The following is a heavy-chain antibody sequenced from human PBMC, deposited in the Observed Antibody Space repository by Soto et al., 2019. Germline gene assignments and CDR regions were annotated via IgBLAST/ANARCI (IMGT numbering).Heavy chain of an antibody. V-gene: IGHV1-46*04. Sequence: ASVKVSCKASGYTFTIYHMHWVRQAPGQGLEWMGIINPNGGSTSYADSVKGRFTISRDNSKSTLFLQLNSLRAEDTAIYYCAKHQRGSYRSFDYWGQGTLVTVSS. J-gene: IGHJ4*02. CDR1: GYTFTIYH. CDR3: AKHQRGSYRSFDY. CDR2: INPNGGST. D-gene: IGHD6-25*01.